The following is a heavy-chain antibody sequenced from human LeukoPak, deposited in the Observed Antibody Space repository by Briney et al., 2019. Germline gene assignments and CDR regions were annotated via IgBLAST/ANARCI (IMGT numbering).Heavy chain of an antibody. CDR3: AKDSHYGDPFDY. V-gene: IGHV3-30*18. Sequence: GGSLRLSCAASGFTFSSYGMHWVRQAPGKGLEWVAVISYDGSNKYYADSVKGRFTISRDNSKNTLSLQMNSLRAEDTAVYYCAKDSHYGDPFDYWGQGTLVTVSS. CDR1: GFTFSSYG. D-gene: IGHD4-17*01. J-gene: IGHJ4*02. CDR2: ISYDGSNK.